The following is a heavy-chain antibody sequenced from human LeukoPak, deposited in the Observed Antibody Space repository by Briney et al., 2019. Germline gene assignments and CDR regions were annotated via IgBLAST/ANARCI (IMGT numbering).Heavy chain of an antibody. D-gene: IGHD2/OR15-2a*01. CDR1: GGSISSYY. J-gene: IGHJ6*03. CDR3: ARAIIDIHYYYYYMDV. Sequence: RPSETLSPTCTVSGGSISSYYWSWIRQPPGKGLEWIGYIYYSGSTNYNPSLKSRVTISVDTSKNQFSLKLSSVTAADTAVYYCARAIIDIHYYYYYMDVWGKGTTVTVSS. CDR2: IYYSGST. V-gene: IGHV4-59*01.